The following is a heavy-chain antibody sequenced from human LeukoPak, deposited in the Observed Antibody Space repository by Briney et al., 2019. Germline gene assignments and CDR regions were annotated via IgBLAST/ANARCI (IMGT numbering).Heavy chain of an antibody. CDR3: ARGQNKCLGH. Sequence: ASVKVSCKASGYTFTNYFMHWVRQVPGQGLEWMGVINPTGGGTTYAQRFQGRVTMTRDTSTSTVHMELSSLRSEDTAVYYCARGQNKCLGHWGQGTLVTVSS. CDR1: GYTFTNYF. V-gene: IGHV1-46*01. D-gene: IGHD2/OR15-2a*01. CDR2: INPTGGGT. J-gene: IGHJ4*02.